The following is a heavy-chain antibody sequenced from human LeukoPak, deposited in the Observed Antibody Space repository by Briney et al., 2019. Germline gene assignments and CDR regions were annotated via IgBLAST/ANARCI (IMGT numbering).Heavy chain of an antibody. CDR1: GFTFSSYS. CDR2: ISSSSSYI. J-gene: IGHJ6*02. CDR3: ARDRGYCSGGSCYYYYGMDV. D-gene: IGHD2-15*01. V-gene: IGHV3-21*01. Sequence: PGGSLRLSCAASGFTFSSYSMNWVRQAPGKGLEWVSSISSSSSYIYYADSVKGRFTISRDNAKNSLYLQMNSLRAEDTAVYYCARDRGYCSGGSCYYYYGMDVWGQGTTVTVSS.